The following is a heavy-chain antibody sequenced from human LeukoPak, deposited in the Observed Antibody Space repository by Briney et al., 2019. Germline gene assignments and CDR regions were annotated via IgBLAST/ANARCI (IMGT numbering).Heavy chain of an antibody. CDR3: ATPRGYGGLLGDY. V-gene: IGHV1-69*02. J-gene: IGHJ4*02. Sequence: HWASVKISCKASGGTFSSYSISWVRQPPGPGLEWMGRIIPILGIANYAQKFQGRVTITADKSTRTAYMELRSLRSEDTAVYYCATPRGYGGLLGDYWGQGTLVTVSS. D-gene: IGHD3-16*01. CDR1: GGTFSSYS. CDR2: IIPILGIA.